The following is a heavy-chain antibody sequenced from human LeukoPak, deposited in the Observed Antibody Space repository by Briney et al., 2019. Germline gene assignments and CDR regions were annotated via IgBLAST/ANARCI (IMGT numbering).Heavy chain of an antibody. J-gene: IGHJ4*02. D-gene: IGHD5-24*01. CDR1: GDTFSNYYA. CDR3: ARDLEMGYFDY. CDR2: ISAYNGNT. Sequence: ASVKVSCKASGDTFSNYYAISWVRQAPGQGLEWMGWISAYNGNTNYAQKLQGRVTMTTDTSTSTAYMELRSLRSDDTAVYYCARDLEMGYFDYWGQGTLVTVSS. V-gene: IGHV1-18*01.